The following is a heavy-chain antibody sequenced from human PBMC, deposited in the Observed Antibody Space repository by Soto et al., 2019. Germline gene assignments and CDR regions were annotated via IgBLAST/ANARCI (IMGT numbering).Heavy chain of an antibody. CDR1: GFTFSDHY. D-gene: IGHD6-13*01. Sequence: GGSLRLSCAASGFTFSDHYMDWVRQAPGKGLEWVGRIRNKANSYATEYAASVKGRFTISRDDSKNFAYLQMNSLKTEDTAVYYCTRGGSRSWFLAYSAQGSLVIGSS. CDR2: IRNKANSYAT. J-gene: IGHJ4*02. V-gene: IGHV3-72*01. CDR3: TRGGSRSWFLAY.